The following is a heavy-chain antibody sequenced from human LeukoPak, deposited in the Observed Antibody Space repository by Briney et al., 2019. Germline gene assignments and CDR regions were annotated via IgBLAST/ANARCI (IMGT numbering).Heavy chain of an antibody. CDR3: ARSPPLYDSSGYYFDY. D-gene: IGHD3-22*01. CDR1: GGTFSSYA. Sequence: ASVKVSCKASGGTFSSYAISWVRQAPGQGLEWMGRIIPILGIANYAQKFQGRVTITADKPTSTAYMELSSLRSEDTAVYYCARSPPLYDSSGYYFDYWGQGTLVTVSS. V-gene: IGHV1-69*04. CDR2: IIPILGIA. J-gene: IGHJ4*02.